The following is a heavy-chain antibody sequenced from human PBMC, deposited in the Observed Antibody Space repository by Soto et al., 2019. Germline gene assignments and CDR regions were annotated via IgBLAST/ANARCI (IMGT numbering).Heavy chain of an antibody. J-gene: IGHJ3*02. V-gene: IGHV1-18*01. CDR1: GYTFTSYG. CDR2: ISAYNGNT. CDR3: ASVSDNDFWSGYLIDDAFDI. Sequence: GPSVKVSCKASGYTFTSYGISWVRQAPGQGLERIGWISAYNGNTNYAQKLQGRVTMTTDTSTSTAYMELRSLRSDDTAVYYCASVSDNDFWSGYLIDDAFDIWGLGTMVTVSS. D-gene: IGHD3-3*01.